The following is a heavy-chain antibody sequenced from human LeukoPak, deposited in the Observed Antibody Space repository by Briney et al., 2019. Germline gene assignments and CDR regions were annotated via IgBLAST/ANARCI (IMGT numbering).Heavy chain of an antibody. D-gene: IGHD5-24*01. CDR1: GGSISSSSYY. CDR2: IFYSGTT. Sequence: SETLSLTCTVSGGSISSSSYYWVWIRQPPGKGLEWIGSIFYSGTTYYKSSLKSRVTISVDTSKNQFSLKLDSVTAADTAVYYCARLHDGSRYFDYWGQGTLVTVSS. J-gene: IGHJ4*02. CDR3: ARLHDGSRYFDY. V-gene: IGHV4-39*01.